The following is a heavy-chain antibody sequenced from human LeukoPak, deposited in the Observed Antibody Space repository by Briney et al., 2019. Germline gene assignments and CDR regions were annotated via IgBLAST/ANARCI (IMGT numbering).Heavy chain of an antibody. J-gene: IGHJ6*04. V-gene: IGHV3-15*01. CDR2: IKSKTDGWTT. CDR3: TTVFGPDV. CDR1: GFTFSNAW. D-gene: IGHD2-21*01. Sequence: GGSLRLSCAASGFTFSNAWMSWVRQAPGKGLEWVGRIKSKTDGWTTDYAAPVKGRFTISRDDSKNTLYLQMNSLKTEDTAVYYCTTVFGPDVWGKGTTVTVSS.